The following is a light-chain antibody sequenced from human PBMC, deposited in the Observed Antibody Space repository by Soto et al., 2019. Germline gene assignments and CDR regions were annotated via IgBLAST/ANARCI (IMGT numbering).Light chain of an antibody. Sequence: ESVLTQSPGTPSLSPGERATLSCRASQSVSSSYLAWYQQKPGQPPRLLIYGASSRATGIPDRFSGSGSGTAFTLTISRLEPEVFAVYYCQQYGSSPFTFGPGTKVDIK. CDR1: QSVSSSY. V-gene: IGKV3-20*01. CDR3: QQYGSSPFT. J-gene: IGKJ3*01. CDR2: GAS.